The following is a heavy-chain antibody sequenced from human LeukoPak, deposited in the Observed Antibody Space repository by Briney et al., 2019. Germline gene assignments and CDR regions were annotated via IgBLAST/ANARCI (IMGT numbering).Heavy chain of an antibody. J-gene: IGHJ2*01. CDR1: GFTFISYA. CDR2: ISYDGSNK. D-gene: IGHD1-26*01. V-gene: IGHV3-30*18. CDR3: AKDPQWELIHFGWYFDL. Sequence: GGSLRLSCAASGFTFISYAMSWVRQAPGKGLEWVAVISYDGSNKYYADSVKGRFTISRDNSKNTLYLQMNSLRAEDTAVYYCAKDPQWELIHFGWYFDLWGRGTLVTVSS.